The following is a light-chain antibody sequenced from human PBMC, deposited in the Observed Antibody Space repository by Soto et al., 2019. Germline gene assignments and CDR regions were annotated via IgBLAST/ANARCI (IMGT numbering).Light chain of an antibody. V-gene: IGLV2-23*01. J-gene: IGLJ1*01. CDR3: GSYAGSNTYV. CDR2: EGS. CDR1: SSDVGSWNL. Sequence: QSALTQPASVSGSPGQSITISCAGTSSDVGSWNLVSWYQQHPGKAPKLMIYEGSKPTSGVSNRFSGSKSGNTASLTISGLQSEDEADYSFGSYAGSNTYVFGTGTKVTVL.